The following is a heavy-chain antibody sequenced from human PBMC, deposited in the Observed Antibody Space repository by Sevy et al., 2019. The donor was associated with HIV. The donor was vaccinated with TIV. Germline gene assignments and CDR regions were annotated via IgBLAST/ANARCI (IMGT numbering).Heavy chain of an antibody. CDR2: ISSSSSYI. J-gene: IGHJ4*02. CDR3: ARVDYDGSGDGPAYNLDY. V-gene: IGHV3-21*01. D-gene: IGHD3-22*01. CDR1: GFTFSSDS. Sequence: GGSLSLSCAASGFTFSSDSMNWVRQAPGKGLELVSSISSSSSYIYYEDSVKSRCTISRDNAKNALYLQMKSFRAEGTVAYYCARVDYDGSGDGPAYNLDYWGQGTLVTVSS.